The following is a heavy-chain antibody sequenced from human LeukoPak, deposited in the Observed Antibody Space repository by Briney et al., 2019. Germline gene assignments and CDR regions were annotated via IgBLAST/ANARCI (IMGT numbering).Heavy chain of an antibody. D-gene: IGHD3-22*01. CDR2: ISGSGGST. J-gene: IGHJ4*02. CDR1: GFTFSSYA. CDR3: ARGFPNYYDSSGVDY. Sequence: PGGSLRLSCAASGFTFSSYAMSWVRQAPGKGLEWVSAISGSGGSTYYADSVKGRFTISRDNSKNTLYLQMNSLRAEDTAVYYCARGFPNYYDSSGVDYWGQGTLVTVSS. V-gene: IGHV3-23*01.